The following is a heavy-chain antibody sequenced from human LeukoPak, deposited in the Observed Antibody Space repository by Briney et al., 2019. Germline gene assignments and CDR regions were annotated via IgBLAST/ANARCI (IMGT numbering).Heavy chain of an antibody. CDR1: GGSISSSSYY. D-gene: IGHD2-15*01. V-gene: IGHV4-39*01. J-gene: IGHJ4*02. CDR2: IYYSGST. Sequence: PSETLSLTCTVSGGSISSSSYYWGWIRQPPGKGLVWIGIIYYSGSTYYNPSLKSRVTISVDTSKNQFSLKLNSVTAADTAVYYCARLHCSGGRCYFDYWGQGTLVTVSS. CDR3: ARLHCSGGRCYFDY.